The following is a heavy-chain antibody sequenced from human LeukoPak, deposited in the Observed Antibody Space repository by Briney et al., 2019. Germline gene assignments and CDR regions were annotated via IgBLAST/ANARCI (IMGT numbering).Heavy chain of an antibody. V-gene: IGHV3-48*03. CDR3: ARAIVVRPSPLGY. CDR2: ISSSGSTI. Sequence: GAPRLFWSASGFNFSRYEMNWVRQAPGKGLEWGSYISSSGSTIYYADSVKGRFTISRDNAKNSLYLQVNSLRAEDTAVYYCARAIVVRPSPLGYWGQGTLVTVSS. D-gene: IGHD2-21*01. J-gene: IGHJ4*02. CDR1: GFNFSRYE.